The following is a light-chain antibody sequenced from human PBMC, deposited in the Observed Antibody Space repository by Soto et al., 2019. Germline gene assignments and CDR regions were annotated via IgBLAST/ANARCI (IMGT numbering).Light chain of an antibody. CDR1: QSVSSNY. V-gene: IGKV3-20*01. Sequence: EIVLTQSPGTLSLSPGERATLSCRASQSVSSNYLAWYQQTPGQTPRLLIYGASSRATGIPDSFSGSGSGTDFTLTISRLEPEDFAVYYCQQYGSSPGFGQGTRRDIK. CDR3: QQYGSSPG. CDR2: GAS. J-gene: IGKJ5*01.